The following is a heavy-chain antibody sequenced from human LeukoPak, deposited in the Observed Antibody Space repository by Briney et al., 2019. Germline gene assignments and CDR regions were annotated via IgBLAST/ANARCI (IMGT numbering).Heavy chain of an antibody. J-gene: IGHJ5*02. CDR3: ARDRAPVTMIRGAPGRFDP. CDR1: GGSISSHF. Sequence: SETLSLTCTVSGGSISSHFWSWIRQPPGKGLEWIGYMFYSGSTNYNPSLKSRVTISVDASKNQFSLKLTSASAADTAVYYCARDRAPVTMIRGAPGRFDPWGQGTLVTVSS. D-gene: IGHD3-10*01. V-gene: IGHV4-59*11. CDR2: MFYSGST.